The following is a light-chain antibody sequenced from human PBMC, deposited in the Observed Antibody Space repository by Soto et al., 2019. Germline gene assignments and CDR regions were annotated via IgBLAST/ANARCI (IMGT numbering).Light chain of an antibody. Sequence: DIQMTQSPSSLSAFVGDRVTITCQASQDISNYLNWYQQKPGKAPKLLIYDASNLETGVPSRFSGSGSGTDFTFTISSLQPEYIATYYCQQYDNFPPYTFGQGTKVDIK. V-gene: IGKV1-33*01. CDR2: DAS. J-gene: IGKJ2*01. CDR3: QQYDNFPPYT. CDR1: QDISNY.